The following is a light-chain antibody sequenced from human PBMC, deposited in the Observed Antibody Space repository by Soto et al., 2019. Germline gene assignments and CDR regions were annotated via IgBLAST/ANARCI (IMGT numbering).Light chain of an antibody. V-gene: IGLV2-14*01. CDR3: SSYTSGSLRV. Sequence: QSVLTQPASVSGSPGQSITISCTGTSSDVGGYNYVSWYQQHPGKAPKLLIYEVSYRPSGVSDRFSGSKSGNTASLTISGLQAEDEADYYCSSYTSGSLRVFGTGTQLTVL. CDR1: SSDVGGYNY. CDR2: EVS. J-gene: IGLJ1*01.